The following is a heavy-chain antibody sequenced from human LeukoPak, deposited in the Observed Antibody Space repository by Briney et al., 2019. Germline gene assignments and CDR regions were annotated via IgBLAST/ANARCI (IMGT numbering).Heavy chain of an antibody. CDR2: IYHSGST. Sequence: SGTLSLTCAVSGGFISSGNWWSWVRQPPGKGLEWIGEIYHSGSTNYNPSLKSRVTISVDKSRNQFSLKLSSVTAADTAVYYCARGGISIVALDYWGQGTLVTVSS. J-gene: IGHJ4*02. CDR1: GGFISSGNW. D-gene: IGHD6-13*01. CDR3: ARGGISIVALDY. V-gene: IGHV4-4*02.